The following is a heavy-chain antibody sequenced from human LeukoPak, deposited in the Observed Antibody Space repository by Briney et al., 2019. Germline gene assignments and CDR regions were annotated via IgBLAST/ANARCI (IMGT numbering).Heavy chain of an antibody. Sequence: PSGSLSLTCTVSNGPITSTKWWSWVRQPPGRGLEWIGEIVHTGSTNYNPSFNSRVTMSVDKSKNQFSLNLKTVNAADTALYYCASSSLVVVVTYGFHIWGRGTAVTVSS. CDR2: IVHTGST. J-gene: IGHJ3*02. D-gene: IGHD2-21*01. CDR1: NGPITSTKW. V-gene: IGHV4-4*02. CDR3: ASSSLVVVVTYGFHI.